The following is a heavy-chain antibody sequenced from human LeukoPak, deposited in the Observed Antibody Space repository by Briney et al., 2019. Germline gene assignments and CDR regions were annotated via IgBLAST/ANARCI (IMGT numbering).Heavy chain of an antibody. Sequence: GGSLRLSCAAPGFTVSTNYMSWVRQAPGKGLEWVSVIYSGGSTYYADSVKGRFTISRDNSKNTLYLQMNSLRAEDTAVYYCARESAFGSDYWGQGTLVTVSS. D-gene: IGHD3-10*01. V-gene: IGHV3-66*01. J-gene: IGHJ4*02. CDR3: ARESAFGSDY. CDR2: IYSGGST. CDR1: GFTVSTNY.